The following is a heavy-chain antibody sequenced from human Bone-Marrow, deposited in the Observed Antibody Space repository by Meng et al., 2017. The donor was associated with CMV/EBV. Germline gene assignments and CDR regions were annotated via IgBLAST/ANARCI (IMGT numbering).Heavy chain of an antibody. V-gene: IGHV4-31*03. CDR2: IYYTGST. CDR1: GASINSGGYY. Sequence: SETLSLTCTVSGASINSGGYYWSWIRQHPGKGLEWVGYIYYTGSTYYNPPLKSRLTISLDTSENHFSLNLRSVTAADTAVYYCARESLKGYRSSPWGQGTLVTVSS. CDR3: ARESLKGYRSSP. J-gene: IGHJ5*02. D-gene: IGHD2-15*01.